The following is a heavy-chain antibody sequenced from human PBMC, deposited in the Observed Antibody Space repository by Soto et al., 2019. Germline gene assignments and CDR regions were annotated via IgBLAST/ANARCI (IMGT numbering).Heavy chain of an antibody. J-gene: IGHJ5*02. Sequence: QVQLVESGGGLVKPGGSQRLSCAASGFTFSDYYMSWIRQAPGKGLEWVSYISSSSSYTNYADSVKGRFTISRDNAKNSLYLQMNSLRAEDTAVYYCARDRAAGTGWFDPWGQGTLVTVSS. CDR1: GFTFSDYY. D-gene: IGHD6-13*01. CDR2: ISSSSSYT. V-gene: IGHV3-11*05. CDR3: ARDRAAGTGWFDP.